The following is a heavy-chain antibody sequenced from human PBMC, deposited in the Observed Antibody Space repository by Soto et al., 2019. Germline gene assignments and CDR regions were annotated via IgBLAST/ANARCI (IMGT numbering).Heavy chain of an antibody. CDR2: INGTGVST. Sequence: GGSLRLSCAASGFTFNTCAMRWVRQAPGKGLEWVSSINGTGVSTFYADSVKGRFTISRDNSKNTLYLQMNSLRAEDTAIYYCAKGGVFGTYYYDSWGQGTLVTVSS. CDR1: GFTFNTCA. D-gene: IGHD3-16*01. V-gene: IGHV3-23*01. J-gene: IGHJ4*02. CDR3: AKGGVFGTYYYDS.